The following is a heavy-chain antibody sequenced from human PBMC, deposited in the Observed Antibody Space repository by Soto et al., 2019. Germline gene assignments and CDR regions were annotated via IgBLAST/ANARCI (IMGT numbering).Heavy chain of an antibody. Sequence: GGSLRLSCTAYGLTFGDYAMSWFRQAPGKGLEWVGFIRSKAYGGTTEYEASVKGRFTISRDDSKSIAYLQMNSLKTEDTAVYYCTRWVGEIAVAGNDAFDIWGQGTMVTVSS. D-gene: IGHD6-19*01. CDR2: IRSKAYGGTT. V-gene: IGHV3-49*03. CDR1: GLTFGDYA. CDR3: TRWVGEIAVAGNDAFDI. J-gene: IGHJ3*02.